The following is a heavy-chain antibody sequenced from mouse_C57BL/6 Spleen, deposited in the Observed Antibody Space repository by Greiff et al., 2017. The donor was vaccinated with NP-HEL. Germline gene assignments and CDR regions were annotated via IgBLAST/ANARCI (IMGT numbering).Heavy chain of an antibody. J-gene: IGHJ3*01. CDR3: ARPYDYDGAWFAY. D-gene: IGHD2-4*01. V-gene: IGHV5-12*01. Sequence: EVQGVESGGGLVQPGGFLKLSCAASGFTFSDYYMYWVRQTPEKRLEWVAYISNGGGSTYYPDTVKGRFTISRDNAKNTLYLQMSRLKSEDTAMYYCARPYDYDGAWFAYWGQGTLVTVSA. CDR1: GFTFSDYY. CDR2: ISNGGGST.